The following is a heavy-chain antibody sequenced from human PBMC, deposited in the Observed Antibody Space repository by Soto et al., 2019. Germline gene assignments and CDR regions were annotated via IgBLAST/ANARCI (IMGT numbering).Heavy chain of an antibody. Sequence: PGESLKISCKGSGYSFTSYWIGWVRQMPGKGLEWMGIIYPGDSDTRYSPSFQGQVTISADKSISTAYLQWSSLKASDTAMYYCAIFRAEIAAGHYYYGMDVWGQGTTVTVSS. CDR2: IYPGDSDT. CDR3: AIFRAEIAAGHYYYGMDV. CDR1: GYSFTSYW. D-gene: IGHD6-13*01. V-gene: IGHV5-51*01. J-gene: IGHJ6*02.